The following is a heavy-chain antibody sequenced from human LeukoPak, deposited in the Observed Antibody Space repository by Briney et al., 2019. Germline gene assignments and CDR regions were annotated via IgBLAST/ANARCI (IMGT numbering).Heavy chain of an antibody. J-gene: IGHJ5*02. CDR2: INPTGDST. CDR1: GYTFTSYY. D-gene: IGHD1-26*01. V-gene: IGHV1-46*01. Sequence: ASVKVSCKASGYTFTSYYMHWVRQAPGQGLEWMGLINPTGDSTGYAQKFHGRVTMTRDMSTSTDYMELSSLRSEDTAIYYCARDNSVGDNAWWFDPWGQGTLVTVSS. CDR3: ARDNSVGDNAWWFDP.